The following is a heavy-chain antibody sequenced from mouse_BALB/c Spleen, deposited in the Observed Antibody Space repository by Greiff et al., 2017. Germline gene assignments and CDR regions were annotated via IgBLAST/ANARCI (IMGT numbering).Heavy chain of an antibody. Sequence: QVQLKQPGAELVKPGAPVKLSCKASGYTFTSYWMNWVKQRPGRGLEWIGRIDPSDSETHYNQKFKDKATLTVDKSSSTAYIQLSSLTSEDSAVYYCARDWDYWGQGTTLTVSS. J-gene: IGHJ2*01. V-gene: IGHV1-69*02. CDR3: ARDWDY. CDR1: GYTFTSYW. D-gene: IGHD4-1*01. CDR2: IDPSDSET.